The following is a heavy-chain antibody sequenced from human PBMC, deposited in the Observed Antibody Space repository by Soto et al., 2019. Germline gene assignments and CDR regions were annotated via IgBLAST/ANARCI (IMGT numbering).Heavy chain of an antibody. CDR3: ARGYPPRDQVGNLPGDQ. CDR1: GYIFVRYG. J-gene: IGHJ4*02. V-gene: IGHV1-18*01. Sequence: ASVKVSCKASGYIFVRYGLSWVRQAPGQGLEWTGWINTYNGDTNYAEELQGRVTITTDTSTSTAYMELRSLRSDDTAVYYCARGYPPRDQVGNLPGDQWGQGTLVTVSS. D-gene: IGHD1-26*01. CDR2: INTYNGDT.